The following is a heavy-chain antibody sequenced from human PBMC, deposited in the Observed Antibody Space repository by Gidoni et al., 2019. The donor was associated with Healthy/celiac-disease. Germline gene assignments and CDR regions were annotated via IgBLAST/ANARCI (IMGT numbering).Heavy chain of an antibody. Sequence: QVQLQESGPGLVKPSETLSLTCTVSGGSTSSYYWSWIRQPPGKGLEWIGYIYYSGSTNYNPSLKSRVTISVDTSKNQFSLKLSSVTAADTAVYYCARGEGPLRYFDSLVFPYGYYFDYWGQGTLVTVSS. D-gene: IGHD3-9*01. J-gene: IGHJ4*02. V-gene: IGHV4-59*01. CDR3: ARGEGPLRYFDSLVFPYGYYFDY. CDR1: GGSTSSYY. CDR2: IYYSGST.